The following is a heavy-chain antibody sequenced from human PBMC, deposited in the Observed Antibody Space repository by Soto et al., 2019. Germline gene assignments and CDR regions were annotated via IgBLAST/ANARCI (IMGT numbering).Heavy chain of an antibody. V-gene: IGHV4-30-4*08. CDR1: GGSISSGDYY. CDR2: IYYSGIT. J-gene: IGHJ4*02. CDR3: ARASYDSSVFDY. Sequence: PSSTLSLTCTVSGGSISSGDYYWSLIPQPQGKGLEWIGYIYYSGITYYNTSLKSRVTISVDTSKNQFSLKLSSGTAADTAVYYCARASYDSSVFDYWGQGTVVTVSS. D-gene: IGHD3-22*01.